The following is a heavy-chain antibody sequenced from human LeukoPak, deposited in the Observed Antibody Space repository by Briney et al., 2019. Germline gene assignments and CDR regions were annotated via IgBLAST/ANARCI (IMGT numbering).Heavy chain of an antibody. CDR3: AREQRGWFDP. CDR2: ISGGGGII. D-gene: IGHD5-24*01. Sequence: GGSRRLSCAASGFTFSSYAVSWVRQAPGKGLECVSTISGGGGIIYYADSVKGRFTISRDNSKNTLYLQMNSLRAEDTAVYYCAREQRGWFDPWGQGTLVSVSS. J-gene: IGHJ5*02. CDR1: GFTFSSYA. V-gene: IGHV3-23*01.